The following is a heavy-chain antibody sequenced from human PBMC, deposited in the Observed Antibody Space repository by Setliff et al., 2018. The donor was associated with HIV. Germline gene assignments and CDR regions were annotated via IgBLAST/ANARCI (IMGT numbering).Heavy chain of an antibody. CDR3: DSSGYALGY. Sequence: PSETLSLTCTVSGYSISSGYYWGWIRQPPGKGLEWIGSIYHSGSTYYNPPLKSRVTISVDTSKDQFSLKLSSVTAADTAVYYYDSSGYALGYWGQGALVTVSS. J-gene: IGHJ4*02. CDR2: IYHSGST. D-gene: IGHD3-22*01. CDR1: GYSISSGYY. V-gene: IGHV4-38-2*02.